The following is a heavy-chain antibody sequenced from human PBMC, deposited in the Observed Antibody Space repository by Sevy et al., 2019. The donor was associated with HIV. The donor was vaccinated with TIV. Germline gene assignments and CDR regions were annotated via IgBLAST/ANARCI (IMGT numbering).Heavy chain of an antibody. D-gene: IGHD3-22*01. V-gene: IGHV3-7*04. J-gene: IGHJ4*02. CDR1: GFSFSHYW. CDR2: IKQDESEK. Sequence: GGSLRLSCAASGFSFSHYWMHWVRQAPGKGLEWVANIKQDESEKYYVASVKGRFTISRDNAKNSVYLQMHSLISEDMAIYYCARGNSGSFDYWGQGTLVTVSS. CDR3: ARGNSGSFDY.